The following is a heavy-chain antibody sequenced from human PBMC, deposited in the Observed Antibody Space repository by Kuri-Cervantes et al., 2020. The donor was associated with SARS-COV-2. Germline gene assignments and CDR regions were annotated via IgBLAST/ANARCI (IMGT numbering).Heavy chain of an antibody. D-gene: IGHD3-3*01. CDR2: IYYSGST. CDR3: ARAGIFGVDY. V-gene: IGHV4-59*12. Sequence: SETLSLTCTVSGGSISSYYWSWIRQPPGKGLEWIGYIYYSGSTNYNPSLKSRVTISVDTSKNQFSLKLSSVTAADTAVYYCARAGIFGVDYWGQGTLVTVPS. CDR1: GGSISSYY. J-gene: IGHJ4*02.